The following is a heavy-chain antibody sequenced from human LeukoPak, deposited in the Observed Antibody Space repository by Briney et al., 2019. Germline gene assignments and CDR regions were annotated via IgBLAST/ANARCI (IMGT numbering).Heavy chain of an antibody. CDR1: GGSFSGYY. J-gene: IGHJ4*02. Sequence: SETLSLTCAVYGGSFSGYYWSWILQPPGKGLEWLGEINHSGSTNYNPSLKSRVTISVDTSKNQFSLKLSSVTAADTAVYYCARENYYDSSGYYYSWGQGTLVTVSS. CDR3: ARENYYDSSGYYYS. D-gene: IGHD3-22*01. V-gene: IGHV4-34*01. CDR2: INHSGST.